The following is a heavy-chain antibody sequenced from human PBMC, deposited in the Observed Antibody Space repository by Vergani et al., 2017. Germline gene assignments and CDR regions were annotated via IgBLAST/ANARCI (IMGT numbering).Heavy chain of an antibody. Sequence: QLQLQESGPGLVKPSATLSLTCSVSGASIRSSNYYWGWIRQPPGKGLEWIASIYYSGRTYYNPSLKSRVTMSVDTSKNLFSLKLSSVTAADTAVYFCARHSTVEWLVKLGWIDPWGKGIRLTVSS. D-gene: IGHD6-19*01. J-gene: IGHJ5*02. CDR3: ARHSTVEWLVKLGWIDP. V-gene: IGHV4-39*01. CDR1: GASIRSSNYY. CDR2: IYYSGRT.